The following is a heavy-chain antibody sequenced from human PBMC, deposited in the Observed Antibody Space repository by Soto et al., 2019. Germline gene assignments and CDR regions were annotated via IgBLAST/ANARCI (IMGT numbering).Heavy chain of an antibody. CDR1: GGSFSGYY. Sequence: QVQLQQWGAGLLKPSETLSLTCAVYGGSFSGYYWSWIRQPPGKGLEWIGEINHSGSTNYNPSLKSRVPISVDTSKHQFSLKLSSVTAADTAVYYCARTRPRDCSSTSCYLDYWGQGTLVTVSS. CDR2: INHSGST. V-gene: IGHV4-34*01. J-gene: IGHJ4*02. CDR3: ARTRPRDCSSTSCYLDY. D-gene: IGHD2-2*01.